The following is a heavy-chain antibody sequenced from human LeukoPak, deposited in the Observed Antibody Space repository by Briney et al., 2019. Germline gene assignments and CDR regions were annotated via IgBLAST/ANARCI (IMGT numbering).Heavy chain of an antibody. D-gene: IGHD6-13*01. J-gene: IGHJ4*02. CDR1: GFTFSTYG. V-gene: IGHV3-7*01. CDR2: IHQDGSEK. Sequence: PGGSLRLSCAASGFTFSTYGMSWVRQAPGKGLEWVANIHQDGSEKYYVDSVKGRFTISRDNVKNSLYLQINSLRGEDTAVYYCARNRAAALDYWGQGTLVTVSS. CDR3: ARNRAAALDY.